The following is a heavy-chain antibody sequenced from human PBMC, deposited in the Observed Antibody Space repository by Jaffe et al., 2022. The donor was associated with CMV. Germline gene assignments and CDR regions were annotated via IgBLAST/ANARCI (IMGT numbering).Heavy chain of an antibody. CDR1: GFTFSSYA. CDR2: ISGSGGST. Sequence: EVQLLESGGGLVQPGGSLRLSCAASGFTFSSYAMSWVRQAPGKGLEWVSAISGSGGSTYYADSVKGRFTISRDNSKNTLYLQMNSLRAEDTAVYYCAKGPYYYDSSGYYWDYFDYWGQGTLVTVSS. J-gene: IGHJ4*02. V-gene: IGHV3-23*01. D-gene: IGHD3-22*01. CDR3: AKGPYYYDSSGYYWDYFDY.